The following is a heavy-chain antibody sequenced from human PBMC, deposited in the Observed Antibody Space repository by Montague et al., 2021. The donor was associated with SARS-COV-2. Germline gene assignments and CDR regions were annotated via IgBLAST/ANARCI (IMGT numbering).Heavy chain of an antibody. J-gene: IGHJ3*01. CDR1: GAFITSHY. Sequence: SETLSLTCTVSGAFITSHYWSWIRQPPGKGLEWIGNVFSGGNSKYNPSLKSRVTLSVDTSKNQFSLKLTSVTTADTALYYCVRDLYCRSTACIGNAFDARGQGTMVSVFS. D-gene: IGHD2-2*01. CDR3: VRDLYCRSTACIGNAFDA. CDR2: VFSGGNS. V-gene: IGHV4-59*11.